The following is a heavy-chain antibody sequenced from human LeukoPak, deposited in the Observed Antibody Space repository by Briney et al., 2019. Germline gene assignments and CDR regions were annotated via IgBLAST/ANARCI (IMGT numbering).Heavy chain of an antibody. V-gene: IGHV3-21*01. Sequence: PGGSLRLSCAASGFTFSSYSMNWVRQAPGKGLEWVSSISSSSSYIYYADSVKGRFTISRDNAKNSLYLQMNSLRAEDTAVYYCASSLMPMVYAIGDYWGQGTLVTVSS. J-gene: IGHJ4*02. CDR2: ISSSSSYI. CDR3: ASSLMPMVYAIGDY. CDR1: GFTFSSYS. D-gene: IGHD2-8*01.